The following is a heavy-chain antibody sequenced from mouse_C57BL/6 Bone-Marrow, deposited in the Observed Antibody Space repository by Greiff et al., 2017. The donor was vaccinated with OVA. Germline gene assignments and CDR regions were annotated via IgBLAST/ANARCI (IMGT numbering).Heavy chain of an antibody. CDR3: ARRKFITTVVAEYFDV. J-gene: IGHJ1*03. CDR1: GYTFTSYW. D-gene: IGHD1-1*01. CDR2: IDPSDSYT. Sequence: VKLQQPGAELVKPGASVKLSCKASGYTFTSYWMQWVKQRPGQGLEWIGEIDPSDSYTNYNQKFKGKATLTVDTSSSTAYMQLSSLTSEDSAVYYCARRKFITTVVAEYFDVWGTGTTVTVSS. V-gene: IGHV1-50*01.